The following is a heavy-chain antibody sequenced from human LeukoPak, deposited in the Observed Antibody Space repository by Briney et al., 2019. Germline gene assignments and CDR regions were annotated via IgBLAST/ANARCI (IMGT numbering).Heavy chain of an antibody. Sequence: GGSLRLSCSASGFTFSSYAMHWVRQAPGKGLEYVSAISSNGGSTYYADSVKGRFTNSRDNSKNTLYLQMSSLRAEDTAVYYCASLASSGWFGYWGQGTLVTVSS. D-gene: IGHD6-19*01. CDR1: GFTFSSYA. CDR2: ISSNGGST. J-gene: IGHJ5*01. V-gene: IGHV3-64D*06. CDR3: ASLASSGWFGY.